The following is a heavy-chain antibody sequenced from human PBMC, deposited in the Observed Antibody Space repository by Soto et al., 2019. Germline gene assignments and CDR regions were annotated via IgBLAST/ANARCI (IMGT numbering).Heavy chain of an antibody. CDR1: GGTFSSYT. D-gene: IGHD5-12*01. V-gene: IGHV1-69*02. Sequence: QVQLVQSGAEVKKPGSSVKVSCKASGGTFSSYTISWVRQAPGQGLEWMGRIIPILGIANYAQKFQGRVTITADKSTSTAYMELSSLRSEDTAVYYCAILGHSGYDFVWCQGTTVTVSS. CDR3: AILGHSGYDFV. J-gene: IGHJ6*02. CDR2: IIPILGIA.